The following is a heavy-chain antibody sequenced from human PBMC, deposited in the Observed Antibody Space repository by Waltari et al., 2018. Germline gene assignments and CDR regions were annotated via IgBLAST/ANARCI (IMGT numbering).Heavy chain of an antibody. CDR3: AKANRHSGQDNWFDP. Sequence: QGQLVESGGGVVQPGRSLRLTCTASGFIFSHYGMHWVRPAPGKGLEWVAVISFDGLDKRYADSVKGRFTISRDNSKNTLFLELNSLTTDDTGVYFCAKANRHSGQDNWFDPWGHGAPVTVSS. J-gene: IGHJ5*02. V-gene: IGHV3-30*18. D-gene: IGHD2-15*01. CDR1: GFIFSHYG. CDR2: ISFDGLDK.